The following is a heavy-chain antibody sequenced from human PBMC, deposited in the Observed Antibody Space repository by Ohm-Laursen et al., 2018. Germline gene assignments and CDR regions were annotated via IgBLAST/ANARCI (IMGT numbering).Heavy chain of an antibody. J-gene: IGHJ4*02. CDR2: IDWDDDE. CDR1: GFSLTTSKMC. CDR3: ARTRTAGYSSGWEKYYFDY. D-gene: IGHD6-19*01. V-gene: IGHV2-70*11. Sequence: TQTLTLTCTFSGFSLTTSKMCVNWIRQPPGKALEWLARIDWDDDEYYSTSLKTRLTISKDTSKNQVVLTMTNMDPVDTATYYCARTRTAGYSSGWEKYYFDYWGQGTLVTVSS.